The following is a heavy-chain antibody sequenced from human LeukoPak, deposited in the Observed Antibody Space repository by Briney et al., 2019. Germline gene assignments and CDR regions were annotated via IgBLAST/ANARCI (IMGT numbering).Heavy chain of an antibody. V-gene: IGHV4-34*01. CDR2: INHSGST. CDR3: ARLCWGNQLAGFDS. Sequence: SETLSLTCAVYGGSFSGYYWSWIRQPPGKGLEWIGEINHSGSTNYNPSLKSRVTISVDTSKNQFSLKLSSVTAADTAVYYCARLCWGNQLAGFDSWGQGTLVTVSS. J-gene: IGHJ4*02. D-gene: IGHD3-10*02. CDR1: GGSFSGYY.